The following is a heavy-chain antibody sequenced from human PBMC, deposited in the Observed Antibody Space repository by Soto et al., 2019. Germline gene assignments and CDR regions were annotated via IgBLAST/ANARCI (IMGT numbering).Heavy chain of an antibody. CDR2: IYPSDSDT. J-gene: IGHJ5*02. CDR3: ARHGFYGDYSSNYFDP. D-gene: IGHD4-17*01. CDR1: GYSFTNYW. Sequence: GESLKISCKGSGYSFTNYWIAWVRQMPGNGLEYIGIIYPSDSDTRYSPSFQGQVTISADKSISTAYLQWSSLKASDTAIYYCARHGFYGDYSSNYFDPWGQGTLVTVSS. V-gene: IGHV5-51*01.